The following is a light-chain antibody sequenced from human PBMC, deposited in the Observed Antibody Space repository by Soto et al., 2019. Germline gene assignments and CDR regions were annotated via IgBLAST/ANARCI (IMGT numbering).Light chain of an antibody. V-gene: IGLV1-40*01. CDR3: QSYDSTLSARYV. CDR2: GNN. Sequence: QSVLTQPPSVSGAPGQRVTISCTGSSSNIGAGYDVHWYQQRPGTAPKLLIFGNNNRPSGVPDRFSGSKSGTSASLAITGLQVEDEGDYYCQSYDSTLSARYVFGSGTKLTVL. J-gene: IGLJ1*01. CDR1: SSNIGAGYD.